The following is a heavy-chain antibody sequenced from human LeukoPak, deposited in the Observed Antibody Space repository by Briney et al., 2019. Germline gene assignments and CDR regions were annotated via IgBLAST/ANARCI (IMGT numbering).Heavy chain of an antibody. D-gene: IGHD3-10*01. CDR3: ARGDPAYASGTDLYDY. CDR2: ISAYNGNT. V-gene: IGHV1-18*01. J-gene: IGHJ4*02. Sequence: ASVKVSCKASGGTFSSYAISWVRQAPGQGLEWMGWISAYNGNTNYAQKFQGRVTMTTDTSTSTAYMELRSLTSDDTAVYYCARGDPAYASGTDLYDYWGQGTLVTVSS. CDR1: GGTFSSYA.